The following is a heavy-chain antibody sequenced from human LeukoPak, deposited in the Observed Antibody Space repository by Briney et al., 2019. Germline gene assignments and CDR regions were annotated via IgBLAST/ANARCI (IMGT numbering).Heavy chain of an antibody. V-gene: IGHV3-53*01. CDR2: IYSGGNI. J-gene: IGHJ4*02. CDR1: GFTVSSNY. CDR3: ARLVATTGRLYFDY. Sequence: AGGSLRLSCAASGFTVSSNYMGWVRQAPGKGLEYVSVIYSGGNIYYAGSVKGRFTISRDNSKNTVYLQMNSLRAEDTAVFYCARLVATTGRLYFDYWGQGNLVTVSS. D-gene: IGHD1-1*01.